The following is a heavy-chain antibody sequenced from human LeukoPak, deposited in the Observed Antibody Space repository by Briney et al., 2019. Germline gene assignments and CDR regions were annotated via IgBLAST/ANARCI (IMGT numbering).Heavy chain of an antibody. CDR3: ARGGGLDV. Sequence: GGSLRLSCTASGFTFSSYWMNWARQAPGKGLEWVASINHNGNVNYYVDSVKGRFTISRDNAKNSLYLQMSNLRAEDTAVYFRARGGGLDVWGQGATVTVSS. CDR1: GFTFSSYW. D-gene: IGHD3-16*01. V-gene: IGHV3-7*03. CDR2: INHNGNVN. J-gene: IGHJ6*02.